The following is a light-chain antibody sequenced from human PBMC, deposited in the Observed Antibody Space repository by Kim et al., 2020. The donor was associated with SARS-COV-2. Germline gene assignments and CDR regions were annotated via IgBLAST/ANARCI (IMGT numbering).Light chain of an antibody. CDR2: KTS. CDR1: QGLSGW. CDR3: QQYNHYST. V-gene: IGKV1-5*03. J-gene: IGKJ1*01. Sequence: SASVGDRVVITCRASQGLSGWLAWYQQKPGKALKLVIYKTSRLEIGVPSRFSGSGSETEFTLTISSLQPDDFATYYCQQYNHYSTFGQGTKVDIK.